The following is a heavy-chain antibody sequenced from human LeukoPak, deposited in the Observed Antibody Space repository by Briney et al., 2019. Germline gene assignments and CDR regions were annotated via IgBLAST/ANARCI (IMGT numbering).Heavy chain of an antibody. Sequence: GSSVKVSCKASGGTFSSYTISWVRQAPGQGLEWMGRIIPILGIANYAQKFQGRVTITADKSTSTAYMELSSLRSEDTAVYYCAAHYYDSSGHNQIDAFDIWGQGTMVTVSS. CDR3: AAHYYDSSGHNQIDAFDI. J-gene: IGHJ3*02. D-gene: IGHD3-22*01. V-gene: IGHV1-69*02. CDR2: IIPILGIA. CDR1: GGTFSSYT.